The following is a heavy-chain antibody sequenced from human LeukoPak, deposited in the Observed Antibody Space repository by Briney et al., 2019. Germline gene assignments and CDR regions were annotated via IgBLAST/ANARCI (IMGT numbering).Heavy chain of an antibody. J-gene: IGHJ1*01. CDR2: IYSGDNT. CDR1: GFTVSSNY. V-gene: IGHV3-66*01. Sequence: GSLRLSCAASGFTVSSNYMSWVRQAPGKGLEWVSAIYSGDNTYYADSVKGRFTISRDNSKNTLYLQMNSLRAEDTAVYYCAKDIGKERLEYFQHWGQGTLVTVSS. CDR3: AKDIGKERLEYFQH. D-gene: IGHD6-25*01.